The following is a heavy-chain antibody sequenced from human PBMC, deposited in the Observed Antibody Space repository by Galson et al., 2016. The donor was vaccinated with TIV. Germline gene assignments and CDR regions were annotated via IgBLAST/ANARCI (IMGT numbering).Heavy chain of an antibody. CDR1: GFTFGHYA. D-gene: IGHD2/OR15-2a*01. Sequence: SLRLSCAASGFTFGHYAMTWVRQVPGKGLEWAAGISGSGYRTFYADSVKGRFTISRENSKNTLYLQMISLRAEDTAVNYCAKGNSNHDREYLYFYYGMDVWGQGTTVTVSS. V-gene: IGHV3-23*01. J-gene: IGHJ6*02. CDR3: AKGNSNHDREYLYFYYGMDV. CDR2: ISGSGYRT.